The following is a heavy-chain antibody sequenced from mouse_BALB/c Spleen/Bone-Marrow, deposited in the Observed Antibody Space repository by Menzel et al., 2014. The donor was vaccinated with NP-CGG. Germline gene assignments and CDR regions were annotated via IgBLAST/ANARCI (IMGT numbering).Heavy chain of an antibody. J-gene: IGHJ2*01. CDR2: IGYSDST. Sequence: EVKLMESGPGLVKPSQSLSLTCTVTGYSITSDYAWNWIRQFPGNKLEWMGYIGYSDSTSYNPSLKSRISITRDTSKNQFFLQLNSVTAEDTATYYCARSNYYGSSYCYFDYWGQGTTLTVS. D-gene: IGHD1-1*01. CDR1: GYSITSDYA. CDR3: ARSNYYGSSYCYFDY. V-gene: IGHV3-2*02.